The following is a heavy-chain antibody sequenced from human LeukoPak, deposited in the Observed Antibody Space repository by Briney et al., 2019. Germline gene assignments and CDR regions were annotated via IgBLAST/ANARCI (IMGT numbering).Heavy chain of an antibody. CDR2: IKRDGSEK. CDR1: GLSFDNDW. V-gene: IGHV3-7*01. Sequence: GGSLRLSCAASGLSFDNDWMSWVRQAPGKGLEWVANIKRDGSEKYYVDSVKGRFTISRDNAKNSLYLQMNSLRAEDTAVYYCASYSSGWLNWFDPWGQGTLVTVSS. J-gene: IGHJ5*02. CDR3: ASYSSGWLNWFDP. D-gene: IGHD6-19*01.